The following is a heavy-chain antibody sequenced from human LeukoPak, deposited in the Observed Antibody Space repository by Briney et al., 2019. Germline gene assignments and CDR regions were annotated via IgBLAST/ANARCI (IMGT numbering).Heavy chain of an antibody. CDR3: ARVRGYANFDY. Sequence: SETLSLTCAVSGGSISSGGYSWSWIRQPPGKGLEWIGYIYHSGSTYYNPSLKSRVTISVDRSKSQFSLKLSSVTAADTAVYYCARVRGYANFDYWGQGTLVTVSS. CDR1: GGSISSGGYS. J-gene: IGHJ4*02. CDR2: IYHSGST. D-gene: IGHD2-15*01. V-gene: IGHV4-30-2*01.